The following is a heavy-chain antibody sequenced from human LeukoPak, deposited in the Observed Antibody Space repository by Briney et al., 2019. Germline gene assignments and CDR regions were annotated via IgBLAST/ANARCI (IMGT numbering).Heavy chain of an antibody. CDR2: IIPIFGTA. J-gene: IGHJ4*02. CDR1: GGTFSSYA. V-gene: IGHV1-69*13. D-gene: IGHD2-15*01. Sequence: ASVKVSCKASGGTFSSYAISRVRQAPGQGLEWMGGIIPIFGTANYAQKFQGRVTITADESTSTAYMELGSLRSEDTAVYYCAREGTLGYCSGGSCYYFDYWGQGTLVTVSS. CDR3: AREGTLGYCSGGSCYYFDY.